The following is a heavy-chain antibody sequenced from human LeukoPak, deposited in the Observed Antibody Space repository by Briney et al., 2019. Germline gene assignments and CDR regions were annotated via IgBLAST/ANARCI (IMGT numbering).Heavy chain of an antibody. D-gene: IGHD2-2*01. J-gene: IGHJ4*02. CDR3: AKDLYSIVVVPAAIWSRSENDY. CDR1: GFTFSSSW. Sequence: GGSLRLSCSASGFTFSSSWMSWVRQAPGKGLEWVSAISGSGGSTYYADSVKGRFTISRDNSKNTLYLQMNSLRAEDTAVYYCAKDLYSIVVVPAAIWSRSENDYWGQGTLVTVSS. CDR2: ISGSGGST. V-gene: IGHV3-23*01.